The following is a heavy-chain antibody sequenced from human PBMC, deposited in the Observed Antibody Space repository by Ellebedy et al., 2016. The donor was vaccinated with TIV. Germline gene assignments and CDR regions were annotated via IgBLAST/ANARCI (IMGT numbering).Heavy chain of an antibody. J-gene: IGHJ4*02. D-gene: IGHD6-6*01. CDR3: AAFPYISSSSAF. V-gene: IGHV1-2*02. CDR1: GYTFSGYY. Sequence: ASVKVSCKASGYTFSGYYVHWVRQAPGQGLEWMGWINPNNSDTNYAQKFQGRVTLTRDTSTRTVYMEMTSLRSDDTAVYYCAAFPYISSSSAFWGQGSLVTVSS. CDR2: INPNNSDT.